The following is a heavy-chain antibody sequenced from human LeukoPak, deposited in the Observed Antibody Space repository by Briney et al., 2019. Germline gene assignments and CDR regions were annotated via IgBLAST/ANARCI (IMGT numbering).Heavy chain of an antibody. J-gene: IGHJ5*02. CDR3: ARVYSPKGYGSGSYYGWFDP. CDR2: IYHSGST. Sequence: PSQTLSLTCAVSGGSISSGGYSWSWIRQPPGKGLEWIGNIYHSGSTYYNPSLKSRVTISVDRSKNQFSLKLSSVTAADTAVYYSARVYSPKGYGSGSYYGWFDPWGQGTLVTVSS. D-gene: IGHD3-10*01. CDR1: GGSISSGGYS. V-gene: IGHV4-30-2*01.